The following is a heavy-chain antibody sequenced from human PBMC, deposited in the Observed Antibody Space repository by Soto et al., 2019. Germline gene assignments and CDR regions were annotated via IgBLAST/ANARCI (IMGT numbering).Heavy chain of an antibody. V-gene: IGHV3-15*01. CDR1: GFTFSNAW. J-gene: IGHJ6*02. CDR2: IKSKTDGGTT. CDR3: TTDGSGAQLARQDYYYYGMDV. Sequence: GGSLRLSCAASGFTFSNAWMSWVRQAPGKGLEWVGRIKSKTDGGTTDYAAPVKGRFTISRDDSKNTLYLQMNSLKTEDTAVYYCTTDGSGAQLARQDYYYYGMDVWGQGTTVTVSS. D-gene: IGHD3-10*01.